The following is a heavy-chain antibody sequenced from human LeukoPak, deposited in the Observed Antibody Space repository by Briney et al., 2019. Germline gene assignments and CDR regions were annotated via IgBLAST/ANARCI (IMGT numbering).Heavy chain of an antibody. D-gene: IGHD3-16*01. Sequence: SVKVSCKASGGTFSSYAISWVRQAPGQGLEWMGGIIPIFGTANYAQKFQGRVTITTDESTSTAYMELSSLRSEDTAVYYCASGRLSAPAPFDPCGQGTLVTVSS. V-gene: IGHV1-69*05. CDR3: ASGRLSAPAPFDP. J-gene: IGHJ5*02. CDR1: GGTFSSYA. CDR2: IIPIFGTA.